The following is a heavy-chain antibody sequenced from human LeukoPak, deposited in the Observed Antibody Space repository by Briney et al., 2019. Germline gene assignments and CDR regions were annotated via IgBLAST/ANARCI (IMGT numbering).Heavy chain of an antibody. J-gene: IGHJ3*01. V-gene: IGHV3-7*01. Sequence: GGSLRLSCAASGFRFSSYWMSWVRQAPGKGLEWVANINQDGSEKYFVDAVKGRFTISRDDAKNSLYMQMNSLRADGTAVYYCARDGGSAVLWGQGTMVTVSS. CDR1: GFRFSSYW. D-gene: IGHD2-15*01. CDR2: INQDGSEK. CDR3: ARDGGSAVL.